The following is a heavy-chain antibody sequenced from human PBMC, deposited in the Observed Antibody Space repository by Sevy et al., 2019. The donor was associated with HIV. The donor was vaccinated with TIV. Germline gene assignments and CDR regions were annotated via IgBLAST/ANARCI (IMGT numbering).Heavy chain of an antibody. CDR2: ISYDGRKK. CDR3: ARANYATTSYFDY. Sequence: GGSLRLSCVVSGFTFSDYAMHWVRQAPGKGLEWVSVISYDGRKKYYADSVKGRLPISRENSRNRLSLQVNSLRNEDTAVYYCARANYATTSYFDYWGQGTPVTVSS. V-gene: IGHV3-30*04. CDR1: GFTFSDYA. J-gene: IGHJ4*02. D-gene: IGHD2-2*01.